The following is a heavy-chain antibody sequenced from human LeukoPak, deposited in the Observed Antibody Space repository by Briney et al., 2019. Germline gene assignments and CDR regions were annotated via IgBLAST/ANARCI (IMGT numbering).Heavy chain of an antibody. CDR3: ARDVSRISDY. Sequence: PGGSLRLSCAASGFTVSSNYMSWVRQAPGKGLEWVSVIYSGGNTYYTDSVKGRFTISRDNAKNLLYLQMNSLRAEDTAVYYCARDVSRISDYWGQGTLVTVSS. V-gene: IGHV3-53*01. D-gene: IGHD2-15*01. J-gene: IGHJ4*02. CDR2: IYSGGNT. CDR1: GFTVSSNY.